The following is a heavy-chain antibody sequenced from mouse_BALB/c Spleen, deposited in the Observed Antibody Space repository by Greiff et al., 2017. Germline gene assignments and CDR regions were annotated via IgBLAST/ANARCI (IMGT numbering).Heavy chain of an antibody. J-gene: IGHJ3*01. V-gene: IGHV5-6-5*01. D-gene: IGHD2-4*01. CDR1: GFTFSSYA. CDR2: ISSGGST. CDR3: ARGRGIYYDYDGFAY. Sequence: EVQRVESGGGLVKPGGSLKLSCAASGFTFSSYAMSWVRQTPEKRLEWVASISSGGSTYYPDSVKGRFTISRDNARNILYLQMSSLRSEDTAMYYCARGRGIYYDYDGFAYWGQGTLVTVSA.